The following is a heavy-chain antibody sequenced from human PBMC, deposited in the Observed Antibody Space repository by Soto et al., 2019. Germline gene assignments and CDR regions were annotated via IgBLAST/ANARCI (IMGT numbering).Heavy chain of an antibody. V-gene: IGHV3-30-3*01. CDR3: AREYLRTSALDL. CDR1: GFIFSNHV. D-gene: IGHD1-1*01. CDR2: IVYDGCNE. Sequence: QVQLVESGGGVIQPGRSLRLSCAASGFIFSNHVMHWVRQAPGKGLEWVAVIVYDGCNEEYADSVKGRFTISRGNSKNILYLQMNSLVTEDTAVYYCAREYLRTSALDLWGQGTVVTVSS. J-gene: IGHJ3*01.